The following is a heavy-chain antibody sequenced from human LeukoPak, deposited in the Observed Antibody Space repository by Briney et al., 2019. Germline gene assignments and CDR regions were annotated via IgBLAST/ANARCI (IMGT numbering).Heavy chain of an antibody. D-gene: IGHD6-13*01. Sequence: SETLSLTCTVSGYSISSGYYWGWIRQPPGQGLEWIGSIYHSGSTYYNPSLKSRVTISVDTSKNQFSLKLSSVTAADTAVYYCARVASIAAAGTVDWFDPWGQGTLVTVSS. J-gene: IGHJ5*02. CDR2: IYHSGST. V-gene: IGHV4-38-2*02. CDR3: ARVASIAAAGTVDWFDP. CDR1: GYSISSGYY.